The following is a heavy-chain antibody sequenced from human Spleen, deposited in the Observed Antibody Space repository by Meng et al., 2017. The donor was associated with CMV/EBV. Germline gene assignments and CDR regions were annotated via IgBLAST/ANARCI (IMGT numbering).Heavy chain of an antibody. Sequence: GGSLRLSCAASGFTVSSNYMSWVRQAPGKGLEWVAVISYDGSNKYYADSVKGRFTISRDSAKNSLYLQMNSLGAEDTAVYYCARSGLAQYFDSWGQGTLVTVSS. V-gene: IGHV3-30-3*01. CDR1: GFTVSSNY. D-gene: IGHD6-19*01. CDR3: ARSGLAQYFDS. J-gene: IGHJ4*02. CDR2: ISYDGSNK.